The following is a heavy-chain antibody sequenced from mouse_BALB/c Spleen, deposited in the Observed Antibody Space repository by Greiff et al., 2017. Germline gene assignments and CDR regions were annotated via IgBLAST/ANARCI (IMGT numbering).Heavy chain of an antibody. J-gene: IGHJ2*01. Sequence: VKLMESGAELVKPGASVKLSCKASGYTFTSYYMYWVKQRPGQGLEWIGEINPSNGGTNFNEKFKSKATLTVDKSSSTAYMQLSSLTSEDSAVYYSTRMGIFYYGSSSYYFDDWGQGTTLTVSS. D-gene: IGHD1-1*01. CDR1: GYTFTSYY. V-gene: IGHV1S81*02. CDR2: INPSNGGT. CDR3: TRMGIFYYGSSSYYFDD.